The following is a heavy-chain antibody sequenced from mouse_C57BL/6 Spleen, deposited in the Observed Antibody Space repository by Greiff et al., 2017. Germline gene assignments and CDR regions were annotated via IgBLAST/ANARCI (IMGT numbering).Heavy chain of an antibody. D-gene: IGHD2-2*01. CDR1: GYSLTSYG. J-gene: IGHJ3*01. CDR2: IWGGGST. Sequence: VQLQEPGPGLVAPSQSLSFSCTASGYSLTSYGVDWVRQPPGQGLEWLGVIWGGGSTTDNSALMSRLSISKDNSKSQVFLKMNSLQTDDTAMYYCARRGRLPASYWGQGTLVTVSA. V-gene: IGHV2-9*01. CDR3: ARRGRLPASY.